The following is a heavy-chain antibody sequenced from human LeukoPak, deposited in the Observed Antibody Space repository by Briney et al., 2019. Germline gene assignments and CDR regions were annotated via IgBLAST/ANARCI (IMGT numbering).Heavy chain of an antibody. Sequence: PSETLSLTCAVYGGSFSGYYWSWIRQPPGKGLEWIGYIYYSGSTNYNPSLKSRVTISVDTSKNQFSLKLSSVTAADTAVYYCARGQYYDFWSGYYTSAEYFQHWGQGTLVTVSS. CDR3: ARGQYYDFWSGYYTSAEYFQH. J-gene: IGHJ1*01. CDR1: GGSFSGYY. CDR2: IYYSGST. V-gene: IGHV4-59*01. D-gene: IGHD3-3*01.